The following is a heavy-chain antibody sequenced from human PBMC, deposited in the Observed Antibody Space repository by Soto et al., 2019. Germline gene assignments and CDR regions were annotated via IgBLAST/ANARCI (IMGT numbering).Heavy chain of an antibody. CDR2: ISYDGTNK. D-gene: IGHD6-13*01. J-gene: IGHJ4*02. V-gene: IGHV3-30*01. CDR1: GFTFRSYA. Sequence: GGSLRLSCAASGFTFRSYAMDWVRQAPGKGLEWVAVISYDGTNKYYAESVKGRFTISRDNSKNTLSLQMNSLRAEDTAVYYCARGDSNSWSDYWGQGTLVTVSS. CDR3: ARGDSNSWSDY.